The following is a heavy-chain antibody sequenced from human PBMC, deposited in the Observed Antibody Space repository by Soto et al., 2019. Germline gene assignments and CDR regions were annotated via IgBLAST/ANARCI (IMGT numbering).Heavy chain of an antibody. CDR1: GGSISSYY. J-gene: IGHJ4*02. CDR3: ARVRFLEWLFDY. V-gene: IGHV4-59*01. Sequence: SETLSLTCTVSGGSISSYYWSWIRQPPGKGLEWIGYIYYSGSTNYNPSLKSRVTISVDTSKNQFSLKLSSVTAADTAVYYCARVRFLEWLFDYWGQGTLVTVSS. D-gene: IGHD3-3*01. CDR2: IYYSGST.